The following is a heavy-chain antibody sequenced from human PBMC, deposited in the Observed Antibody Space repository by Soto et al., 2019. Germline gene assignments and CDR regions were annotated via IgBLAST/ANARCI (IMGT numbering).Heavy chain of an antibody. Sequence: PSLTCSLSGGSISSYYWSWIRQPAGKGLEWIGRIYTSGSTNHNPSLKSRVTMSVDTSKNQFSLKLSSVTAADTAVYYCVREIQRYFDYWGQGTLVTVSS. V-gene: IGHV4-4*07. CDR1: GGSISSYY. CDR2: IYTSGST. D-gene: IGHD1-1*01. J-gene: IGHJ4*02. CDR3: VREIQRYFDY.